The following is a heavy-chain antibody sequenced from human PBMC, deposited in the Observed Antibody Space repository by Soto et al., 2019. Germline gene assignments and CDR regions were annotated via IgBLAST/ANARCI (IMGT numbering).Heavy chain of an antibody. D-gene: IGHD5-12*01. V-gene: IGHV1-69*02. CDR1: GGTFSSYT. J-gene: IGHJ6*03. CDR2: IIPILGIA. Sequence: QVQLVQSGAEVKKPGSSVKVSCKASGGTFSSYTISWVRQAPGQGLEWMGRIIPILGIANYAQKFQGRVTITADKSTSTAYMELSSLRSEDTAVYYCARASPYGGYDSGYYYYMDVWGKGTTVTVSS. CDR3: ARASPYGGYDSGYYYYMDV.